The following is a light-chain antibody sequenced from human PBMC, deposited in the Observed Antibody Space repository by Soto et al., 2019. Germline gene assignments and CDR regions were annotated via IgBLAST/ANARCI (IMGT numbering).Light chain of an antibody. V-gene: IGLV1-44*01. Sequence: QAVVTQPPSASGTPGQRVTISCSGSSSNIGSNTVNWYQQLPGTAPKLLIYSNNQRPSGVPDRFSGSKSGTSASLAISGLQSADEADYYCAAWDDSLNGPVFGGGPKLTVL. CDR2: SNN. CDR1: SSNIGSNT. J-gene: IGLJ3*02. CDR3: AAWDDSLNGPV.